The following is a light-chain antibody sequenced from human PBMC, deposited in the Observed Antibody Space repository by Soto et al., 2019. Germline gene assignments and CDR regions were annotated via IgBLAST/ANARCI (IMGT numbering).Light chain of an antibody. CDR2: YAS. Sequence: EMVMTQSPATLSVSPGERVTLSCRASESVHSNLAWYQQKPGQGPSLLIYYASTRVTGVPDRFSGSGSGTEFTLTISRLQSEDFAVYYCQHYSSSPPTFGPGTKVEIK. V-gene: IGKV3-15*01. J-gene: IGKJ3*01. CDR1: ESVHSN. CDR3: QHYSSSPPT.